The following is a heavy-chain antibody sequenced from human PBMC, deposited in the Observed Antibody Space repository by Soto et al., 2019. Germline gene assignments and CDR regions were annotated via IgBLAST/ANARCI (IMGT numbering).Heavy chain of an antibody. J-gene: IGHJ4*02. CDR1: GGTFSSYA. Sequence: QVQLVQSGAEVKKPGSSVKVSCKASGGTFSSYAISWVRQAPGQGLEWMGGIIPIFGTANYAQKFQGRVTITADESTSTAYMELSSLRSEDTAVYYCARVDPSDGYNRAYYFDYWGQGTLVTVSS. V-gene: IGHV1-69*01. CDR3: ARVDPSDGYNRAYYFDY. CDR2: IIPIFGTA. D-gene: IGHD5-12*01.